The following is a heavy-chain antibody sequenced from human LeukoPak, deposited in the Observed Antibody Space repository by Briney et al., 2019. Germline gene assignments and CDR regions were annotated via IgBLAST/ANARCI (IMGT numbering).Heavy chain of an antibody. J-gene: IGHJ3*02. CDR2: ISGSGGST. Sequence: PGGSLRLSCAASGFTFSSYAMSWVRQAPGKGLEWVSAISGSGGSTYYADSVKGRFTISRDNSKNTLYLQMNSLRAEDTAVYYCARQGPDNYDILTGCYTSGAFDIWGQGTMVTVSS. V-gene: IGHV3-23*01. D-gene: IGHD3-9*01. CDR3: ARQGPDNYDILTGCYTSGAFDI. CDR1: GFTFSSYA.